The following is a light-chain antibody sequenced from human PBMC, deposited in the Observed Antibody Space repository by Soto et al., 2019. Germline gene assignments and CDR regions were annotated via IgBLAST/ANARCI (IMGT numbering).Light chain of an antibody. CDR3: QQYDIPHRP. CDR2: KAS. J-gene: IGKJ1*01. V-gene: IGKV1-5*03. CDR1: QTISSW. Sequence: DIQMTQSPSTLSASVRDRVTITCRAGQTISSWLAWFQQRPGRAPKLLIYKASSLKNGVPLRFCGGGSGTEFTLTISSLQAEDLATYYCQQYDIPHRPFGQGTKVDI.